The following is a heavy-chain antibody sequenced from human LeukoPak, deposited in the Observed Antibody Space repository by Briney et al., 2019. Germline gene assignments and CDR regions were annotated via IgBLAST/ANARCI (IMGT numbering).Heavy chain of an antibody. CDR3: AQGEGGPTDY. J-gene: IGHJ4*02. CDR1: GFTFSSYG. D-gene: IGHD2-15*01. CDR2: IRYDGSNK. Sequence: PGGSLRLSCAASGFTFSSYGMHWVRQAPGKGLEWVALIRYDGSNKYYADSVKGRFTISRDNSKNTLYLQMNSLRAEDTAVYYCAQGEGGPTDYWGQGTLVTVSS. V-gene: IGHV3-30*02.